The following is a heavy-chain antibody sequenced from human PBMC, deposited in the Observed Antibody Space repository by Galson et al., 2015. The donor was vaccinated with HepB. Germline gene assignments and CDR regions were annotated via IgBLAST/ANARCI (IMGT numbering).Heavy chain of an antibody. V-gene: IGHV5-10-1*01. Sequence: QSGAEVKKPGESLRISCTGSGDSFSSYWISWVRQMPGKGLEWMGRIDPSDPYTNYSPSFQGHVTISADKSISTAYLQWSSLKASDTAMYFYAGHPAGFGGVSAPTFGNGGPGPLVTVSA. D-gene: IGHD3-10*01. CDR1: GDSFSSYW. CDR2: IDPSDPYT. J-gene: IGHJ4*02. CDR3: AGHPAGFGGVSAPTFGN.